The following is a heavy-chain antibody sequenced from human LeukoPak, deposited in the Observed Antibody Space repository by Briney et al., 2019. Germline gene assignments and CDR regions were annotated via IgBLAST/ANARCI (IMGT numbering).Heavy chain of an antibody. D-gene: IGHD2-21*02. CDR1: GFTFSSYI. J-gene: IGHJ4*02. CDR2: ISGSGGST. CDR3: AKDQGGDFYYFDY. V-gene: IGHV3-23*01. Sequence: GGSLRLSCAASGFTFSSYIMNWVRQAPGKGLEWVSAISGSGGSTYYADSVKGRFTISRDNSKNTLYMQMNSLRAEDTAVYYCAKDQGGDFYYFDYWGQGTLVTVSS.